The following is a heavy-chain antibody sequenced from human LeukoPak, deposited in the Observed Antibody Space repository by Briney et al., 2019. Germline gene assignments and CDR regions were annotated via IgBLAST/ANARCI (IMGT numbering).Heavy chain of an antibody. Sequence: SETLSLTCTVSGGSIISNRHYWSWIRQPAGKGLEWIGHIYSSGNTKYNPSLKSRLTTSIDSSKNQFSLILTSVTAADTAVYYCARVALITIHENDAFDIWGQGTVVTVSS. J-gene: IGHJ3*02. CDR2: IYSSGNT. CDR3: ARVALITIHENDAFDI. D-gene: IGHD3-3*01. V-gene: IGHV4-61*09. CDR1: GGSIISNRHY.